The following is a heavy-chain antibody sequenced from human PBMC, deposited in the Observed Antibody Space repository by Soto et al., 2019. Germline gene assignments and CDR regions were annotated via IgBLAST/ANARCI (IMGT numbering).Heavy chain of an antibody. J-gene: IGHJ5*02. CDR3: AKEMGDYYDSSGSWFDP. V-gene: IGHV3-30*18. CDR1: GFTFSSYG. D-gene: IGHD3-22*01. CDR2: ISYDGSNK. Sequence: RGSLRLSCAASGFTFSSYGMHWCRQAPGKGLEWVAVISYDGSNKYYADSVKGRFTISRDNSKNTLFLQMNSLRAEDTALYFCAKEMGDYYDSSGSWFDPWGQGTLVTVSS.